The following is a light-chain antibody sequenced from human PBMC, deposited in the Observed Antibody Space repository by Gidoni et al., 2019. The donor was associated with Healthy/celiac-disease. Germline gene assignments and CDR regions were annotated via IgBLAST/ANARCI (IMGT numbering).Light chain of an antibody. Sequence: EIVLTQSPGTLSLSPGERATLSCRASQSVSSSYLAWYQQKPGQAPRLLIYGASSRATGIPDRFSGSGSGTDFTLTISRLEPEDFAVYYFQQYGSKGTFGQGTKVEIK. CDR2: GAS. CDR1: QSVSSSY. V-gene: IGKV3-20*01. J-gene: IGKJ1*01. CDR3: QQYGSKGT.